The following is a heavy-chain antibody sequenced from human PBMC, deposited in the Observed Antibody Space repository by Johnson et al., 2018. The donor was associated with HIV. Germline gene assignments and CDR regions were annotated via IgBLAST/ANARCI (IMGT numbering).Heavy chain of an antibody. D-gene: IGHD3/OR15-3a*01. CDR2: IDSSGSGI. CDR3: VCLRAWTVDI. V-gene: IGHV3-11*04. Sequence: VQLVESGGGVVQPGGSLRLSCAASGFTFSDYYMSWIRQAPGKGLEWVSYIDSSGSGIYYADSVKGRFTISRDNAKNSLYLQMHSLRAEDTAVYYCVCLRAWTVDIWGQGTMVTVSS. J-gene: IGHJ3*02. CDR1: GFTFSDYY.